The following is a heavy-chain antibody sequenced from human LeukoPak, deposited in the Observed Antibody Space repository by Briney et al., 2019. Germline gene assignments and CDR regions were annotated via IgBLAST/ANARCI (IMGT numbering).Heavy chain of an antibody. CDR1: GFTFSSYG. CDR2: IRYDGSDK. CDR3: AKAADHYYYSYFYYMDV. J-gene: IGHJ6*03. Sequence: GGSLRLSCAASGFTFSSYGMHWVRQAPGKGLGWVSFIRYDGSDKYYADSVKGRITISRDNSKNTLYLQMNSLTPEDTAVYYCAKAADHYYYSYFYYMDVWGKGTTVTVSS. D-gene: IGHD3-10*01. V-gene: IGHV3-30*02.